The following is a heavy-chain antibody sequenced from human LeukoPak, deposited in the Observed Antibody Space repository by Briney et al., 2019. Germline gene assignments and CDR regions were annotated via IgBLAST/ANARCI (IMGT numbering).Heavy chain of an antibody. Sequence: GSSVKVSCKASGGTFSSYAISWVRQAPGQGLEWMGGIIPIFGTANYAQKFQGRVTITTDESTSTAYMELSSLRSEDTAVYYCARDVFGSRIRDSSSVVGHYYYMDVWGKGTTVTVS. J-gene: IGHJ6*03. CDR3: ARDVFGSRIRDSSSVVGHYYYMDV. CDR1: GGTFSSYA. V-gene: IGHV1-69*05. D-gene: IGHD6-13*01. CDR2: IIPIFGTA.